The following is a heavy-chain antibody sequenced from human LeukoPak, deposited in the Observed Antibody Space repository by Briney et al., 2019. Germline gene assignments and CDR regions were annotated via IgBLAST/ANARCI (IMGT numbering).Heavy chain of an antibody. Sequence: GGSLRLSCAASGFTFDDYGMSWVRQAPGKGLEWVAGISPSGDITYYSYSVMGRFTISRDNPTSTVYLQMNSLRVEDTAEYYCVKDRDWGAFDIWGQVTMVTVSS. CDR1: GFTFDDYG. CDR2: ISPSGDIT. CDR3: VKDRDWGAFDI. V-gene: IGHV3-23*01. J-gene: IGHJ3*02. D-gene: IGHD7-27*01.